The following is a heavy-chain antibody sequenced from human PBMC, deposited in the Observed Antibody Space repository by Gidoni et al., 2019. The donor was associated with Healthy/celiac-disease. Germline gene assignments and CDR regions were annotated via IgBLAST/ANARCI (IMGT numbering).Heavy chain of an antibody. CDR3: ARAGGDYDILTGLRY. Sequence: QVQLVESGGGVVQPGRSLRLSCAASGFPFSSYGMHWVRQAPGKGLEWLAVIWYDGSNKYYADSVKGRFTISRDNSKNTLYLQMNSLRAEDTAVYYCARAGGDYDILTGLRYWGQGTLVTVSS. J-gene: IGHJ4*02. CDR1: GFPFSSYG. CDR2: IWYDGSNK. D-gene: IGHD3-9*01. V-gene: IGHV3-33*01.